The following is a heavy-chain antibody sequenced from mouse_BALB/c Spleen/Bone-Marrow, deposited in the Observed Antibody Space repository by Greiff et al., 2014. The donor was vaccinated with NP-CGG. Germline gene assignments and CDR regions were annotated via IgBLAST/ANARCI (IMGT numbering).Heavy chain of an antibody. D-gene: IGHD1-1*01. CDR2: IDPYYGGT. CDR1: GYSFTGYN. J-gene: IGHJ2*01. Sequence: VQLKESGPELEKPGASVKTSCKASGYSFTGYNMNWVKQSNGKSLEWIGNIDPYYGGTSYNQKFKGKATLTVDKSSSTAYMQLKSLTSEDSAVYYCARRGFITTVVEGYFDYWGQGTTLTVSS. V-gene: IGHV1-39*01. CDR3: ARRGFITTVVEGYFDY.